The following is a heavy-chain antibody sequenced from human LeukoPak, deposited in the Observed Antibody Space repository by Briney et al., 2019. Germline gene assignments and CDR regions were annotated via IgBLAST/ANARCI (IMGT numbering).Heavy chain of an antibody. J-gene: IGHJ3*02. CDR3: ARDLYSGYDWVGFNN. Sequence: SETLSLTCTVSGGSIRSYYWSWIRQPPGKGLEWIGYIYYSGSTNYNPSLKSRVSISVDTSKNQFSLKLSSVTAADTAVSYCARDLYSGYDWVGFNNWGQGTVVTVSS. CDR1: GGSIRSYY. CDR2: IYYSGST. V-gene: IGHV4-59*01. D-gene: IGHD5-12*01.